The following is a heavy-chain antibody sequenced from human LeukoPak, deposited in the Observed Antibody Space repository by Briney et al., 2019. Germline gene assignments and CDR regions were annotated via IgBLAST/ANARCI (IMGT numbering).Heavy chain of an antibody. Sequence: PGGSLRLSCAASGLTFSNYWMSCLRQAPGKGLEWVANIKEDGSAKYYVDSVKGRFTISRDNAKNSLYLQMNSLRAEDTAVYYCATEVYYYMDVWGKGTTVTVSS. CDR3: ATEVYYYMDV. CDR2: IKEDGSAK. CDR1: GLTFSNYW. J-gene: IGHJ6*03. V-gene: IGHV3-7*01.